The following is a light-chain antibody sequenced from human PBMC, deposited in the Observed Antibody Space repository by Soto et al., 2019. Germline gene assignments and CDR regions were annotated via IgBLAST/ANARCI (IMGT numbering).Light chain of an antibody. CDR3: SSYAGNFWV. V-gene: IGLV2-8*01. J-gene: IGLJ3*02. Sequence: QSALTQPPSASGSPGQSVTISCTGTSRDVGSYNYVSWYQQHPGKAPKLMIYEVTKRPSGVPDRFSGSKSANTASLTISGLQAEDEADYYCSSYAGNFWVFGGGTKLTVL. CDR1: SRDVGSYNY. CDR2: EVT.